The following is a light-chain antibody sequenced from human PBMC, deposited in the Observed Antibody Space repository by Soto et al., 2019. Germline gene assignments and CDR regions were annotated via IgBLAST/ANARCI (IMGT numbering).Light chain of an antibody. CDR3: QQYKSGYT. CDR1: QTISGW. J-gene: IGKJ2*01. V-gene: IGKV1-5*01. Sequence: DIQMTQSPSTLSASVGDRVTISCRASQTISGWLAWYQQKPGKAPKLLIYDASSLQSGVPSRFSGSESGTEFTLTISSLQPDELGTYYCQQYKSGYTVGQGTKLAIK. CDR2: DAS.